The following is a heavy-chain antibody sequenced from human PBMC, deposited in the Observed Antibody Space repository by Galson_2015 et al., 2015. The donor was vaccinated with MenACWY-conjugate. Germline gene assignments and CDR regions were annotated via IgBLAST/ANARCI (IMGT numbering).Heavy chain of an antibody. J-gene: IGHJ4*01. CDR1: GGSINSYY. CDR2: MYYSGSA. V-gene: IGHV4-59*01. Sequence: LSLTCTVSGGSINSYYWSWIRQPPGKGLEWIGYMYYSGSANYNPSLKSRVTISVDTSKNQFSLTMTSVTAADTAVYYCARGVNLSSRSGYWCHGTLVTVSS. CDR3: ARGVNLSSRSGY. D-gene: IGHD3-16*02.